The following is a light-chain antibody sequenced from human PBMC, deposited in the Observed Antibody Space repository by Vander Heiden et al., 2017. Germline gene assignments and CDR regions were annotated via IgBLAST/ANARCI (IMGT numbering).Light chain of an antibody. V-gene: IGKV3-15*01. CDR3: QQYNNWPLYT. J-gene: IGKJ2*01. CDR1: QSVTSN. Sequence: EIVITQSLATLSVSPGERATLSCRASQSVTSNLAWYQQKPGQAPRLLIYGASTRAAGIPARFSGSGSGTEFTLTISSLQSEDFAVYYCQQYNNWPLYTFGQGTKLEIK. CDR2: GAS.